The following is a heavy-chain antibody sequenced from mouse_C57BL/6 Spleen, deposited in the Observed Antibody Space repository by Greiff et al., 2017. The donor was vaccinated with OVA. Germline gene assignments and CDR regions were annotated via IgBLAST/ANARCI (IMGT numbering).Heavy chain of an antibody. CDR3: ARYGSSYYAMDY. D-gene: IGHD1-1*01. Sequence: VQLQQSGAELVRPGTSVKVSCKASGYAFTNYLIEWVKQRPGQGLEWIGVINPGSGGTNYNEKFKSKATLTVDTSSSTAYMQLSSLTSEDSAVYYCARYGSSYYAMDYWGQGTSVTVSS. CDR2: INPGSGGT. J-gene: IGHJ4*01. CDR1: GYAFTNYL. V-gene: IGHV1-54*01.